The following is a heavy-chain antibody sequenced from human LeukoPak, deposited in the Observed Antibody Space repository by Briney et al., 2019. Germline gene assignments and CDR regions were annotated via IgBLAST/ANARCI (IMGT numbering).Heavy chain of an antibody. CDR3: ARESWDCSGGSCYTWI. Sequence: SQTLSLTCTVSGGSISSGSYYWSWIRQPAGKRLEWIGRIYTSGSTNYNPSLKSRVTISVDTSKNQFSLKLSSVTAADTAVYYCARESWDCSGGSCYTWIWGQGTLVTVSS. D-gene: IGHD2-15*01. J-gene: IGHJ4*02. V-gene: IGHV4-61*02. CDR2: IYTSGST. CDR1: GGSISSGSYY.